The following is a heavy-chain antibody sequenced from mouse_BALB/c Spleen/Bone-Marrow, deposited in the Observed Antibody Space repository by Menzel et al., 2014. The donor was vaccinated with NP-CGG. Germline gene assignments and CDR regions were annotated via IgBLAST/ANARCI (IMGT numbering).Heavy chain of an antibody. V-gene: IGHV3-8*02. CDR3: ASGGPTMITYYAMDY. J-gene: IGHJ4*01. CDR2: INFSGST. D-gene: IGHD2-4*01. CDR1: GDSITSGY. Sequence: DVQLQESGPSLVKPSQTLSLTCSVTGDSITSGYWNWIRKFPANKLEYMGYINFSGSTYYNPSLKSRISTTRDTSKNQYYLQLNSVTTEDTATYYCASGGPTMITYYAMDYWGQGTSVTVSS.